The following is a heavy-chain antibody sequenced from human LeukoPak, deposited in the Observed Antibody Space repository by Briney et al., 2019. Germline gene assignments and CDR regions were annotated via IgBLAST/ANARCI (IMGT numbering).Heavy chain of an antibody. CDR3: AKESGPRGVQSAALY. CDR2: ISYDGSNK. Sequence: GGSLRLSCAASGFTLSSYGMHWVRQAPGKGLEWVAVISYDGSNKYYADSVKGRFTISRDNSKNTLYLQMNSLRAEDTAIYYCAKESGPRGVQSAALYWGQGTLVTVSS. D-gene: IGHD3-10*01. CDR1: GFTLSSYG. V-gene: IGHV3-30*18. J-gene: IGHJ4*02.